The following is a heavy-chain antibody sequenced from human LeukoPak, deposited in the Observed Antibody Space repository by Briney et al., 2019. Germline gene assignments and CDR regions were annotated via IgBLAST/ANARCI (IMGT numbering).Heavy chain of an antibody. CDR1: GFTFSSYS. Sequence: GGSLRLSCAASGFTFSSYSMNWVRQAPGKGLEWVSSISSSSSYIYYADSVKGRFTISRDNAKNSLYLQMNSPRAEDTAVYYCARSGATYFDYWGQGTLVTVSS. CDR2: ISSSSSYI. V-gene: IGHV3-21*01. CDR3: ARSGATYFDY. D-gene: IGHD1-26*01. J-gene: IGHJ4*02.